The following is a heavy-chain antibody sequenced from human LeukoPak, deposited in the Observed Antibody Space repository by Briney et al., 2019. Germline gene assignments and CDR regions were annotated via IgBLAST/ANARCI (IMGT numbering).Heavy chain of an antibody. J-gene: IGHJ5*02. CDR3: ARDGVYYYDSSGINWFDP. D-gene: IGHD3-22*01. CDR1: GFTCSSYS. Sequence: PGGSLRLSCAASGFTCSSYSMNWVRQAPGKGLEWVSSISSSSSYMYYADSVKGRFTISRDNAKNSLYLQMNSLRAEDTAVYYCARDGVYYYDSSGINWFDPWGQGTLVTVSS. V-gene: IGHV3-21*01. CDR2: ISSSSSYM.